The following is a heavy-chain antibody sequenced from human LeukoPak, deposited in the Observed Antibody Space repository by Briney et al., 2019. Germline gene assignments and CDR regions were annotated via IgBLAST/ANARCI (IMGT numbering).Heavy chain of an antibody. D-gene: IGHD2-21*02. Sequence: ASVKVSCKASGYTFTSYAMNWVRQAPGQGLEWMGWINTNTGNPTYAQGFTGRFVFSLDTSVSTAYLQISSLKAEDTAVYYCARGGDYYYYYGMDVWGQGTTVTVSS. CDR2: INTNTGNP. CDR3: ARGGDYYYYYGMDV. V-gene: IGHV7-4-1*02. J-gene: IGHJ6*02. CDR1: GYTFTSYA.